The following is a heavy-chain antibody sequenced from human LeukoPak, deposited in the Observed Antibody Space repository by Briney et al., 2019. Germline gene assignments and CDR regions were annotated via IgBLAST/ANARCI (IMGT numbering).Heavy chain of an antibody. CDR2: IPDGSSNT. D-gene: IGHD5-12*01. J-gene: IGHJ4*02. Sequence: PGGSLRLSCAASGFTFSSYAMSWVRQTPGKGLEWVSTIPDGSSNTYYADSVKGRFTISRDNAKNSLYLQMNSLRAEDTAVYYCARDSDSGYDGNYFDYWGQGTLVTVSS. CDR3: ARDSDSGYDGNYFDY. V-gene: IGHV3-21*04. CDR1: GFTFSSYA.